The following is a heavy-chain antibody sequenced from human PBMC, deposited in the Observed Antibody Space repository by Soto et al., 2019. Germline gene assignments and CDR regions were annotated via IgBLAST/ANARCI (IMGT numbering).Heavy chain of an antibody. J-gene: IGHJ4*02. CDR1: GGTFSSYA. V-gene: IGHV1-69*13. Sequence: ASVKVSCKASGGTFSSYAISWVRQAPGQGLEWMGGIIPIFGTANYAQKFQGRVTITADESTSTAYMELSSLRSEDTAVYYCARFVRPRILWPYFDYWGQGTLVTVSS. CDR2: IIPIFGTA. CDR3: ARFVRPRILWPYFDY. D-gene: IGHD3-3*01.